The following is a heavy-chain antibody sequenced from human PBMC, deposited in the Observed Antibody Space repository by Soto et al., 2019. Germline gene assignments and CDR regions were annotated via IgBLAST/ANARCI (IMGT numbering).Heavy chain of an antibody. CDR1: GFTFSSYA. D-gene: IGHD5-18*01. CDR3: ALQYSYGYLGDWFDP. V-gene: IGHV3-23*01. CDR2: ISGSGGST. J-gene: IGHJ5*02. Sequence: GGSLRLSCAASGFTFSSYAMSWVRQAPGKGLEWVSAISGSGGSTYYADSVKGRFTISRDNSKNTLYLQMNSLRAEDTAVYYCALQYSYGYLGDWFDPWGQGTLVTVSS.